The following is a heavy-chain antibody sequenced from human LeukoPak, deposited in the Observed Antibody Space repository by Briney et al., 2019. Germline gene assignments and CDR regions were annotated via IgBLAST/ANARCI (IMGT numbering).Heavy chain of an antibody. CDR1: GGSFSGYY. D-gene: IGHD3-10*01. J-gene: IGHJ5*02. V-gene: IGHV4-59*01. Sequence: SETLSLTCAVYGGSFSGYYWSWIRQPPGKGLEWIGYIYYSGSTNYNPSLKSRVTISVDTSKNQFSLKLSSVTAADTAVYYCARVGSYITMVRGLSRWFDPWGQGTLVTVSS. CDR3: ARVGSYITMVRGLSRWFDP. CDR2: IYYSGST.